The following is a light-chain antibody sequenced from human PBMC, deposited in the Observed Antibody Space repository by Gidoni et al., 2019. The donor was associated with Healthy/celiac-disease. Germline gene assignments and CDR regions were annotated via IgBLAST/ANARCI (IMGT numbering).Light chain of an antibody. Sequence: QSALTQPASVSGSPGQSITISCTGTSSDVGAYNYVSWYQQHPGKAPKVMIYDVSNRPSGVSNRFSGSKSGNTASLTISGHQAEDEADYYCSSYTSSTTLVFGGGTKLTVL. CDR3: SSYTSSTTLV. V-gene: IGLV2-14*03. CDR2: DVS. J-gene: IGLJ3*02. CDR1: SSDVGAYNY.